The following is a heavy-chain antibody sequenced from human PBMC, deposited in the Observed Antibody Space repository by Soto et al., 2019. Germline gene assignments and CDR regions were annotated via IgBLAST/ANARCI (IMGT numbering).Heavy chain of an antibody. Sequence: ASVKVSCKASGYTFTSYGISWVRQAPGQGLEWMGWISAYNGNTNCAQKLQGRVTMTTDTSTSTAYMELRSLRSDDTAVYYCARDSRPFVGGVIIQSPTPGYWGQGTLVTVSS. V-gene: IGHV1-18*01. J-gene: IGHJ4*02. D-gene: IGHD3-3*01. CDR3: ARDSRPFVGGVIIQSPTPGY. CDR1: GYTFTSYG. CDR2: ISAYNGNT.